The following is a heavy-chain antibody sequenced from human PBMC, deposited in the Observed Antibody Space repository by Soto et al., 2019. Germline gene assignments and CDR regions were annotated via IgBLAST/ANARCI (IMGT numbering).Heavy chain of an antibody. D-gene: IGHD3-22*01. CDR3: AKEVSYDGYYFDY. Sequence: GGSLRLSCAASGFTFSSYGMHWVRQAPGKGLEWVAVISYDGSNKYYADSVKGRFTISRDNSKNTLYLQMNSLRAEDTAVYYCAKEVSYDGYYFDYWGQGTLVTVS. CDR2: ISYDGSNK. CDR1: GFTFSSYG. V-gene: IGHV3-30*18. J-gene: IGHJ4*02.